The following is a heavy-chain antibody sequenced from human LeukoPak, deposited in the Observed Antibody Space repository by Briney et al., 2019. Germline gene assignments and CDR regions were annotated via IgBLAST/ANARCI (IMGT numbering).Heavy chain of an antibody. CDR3: ARDLVVVIVSTSTHAFDI. D-gene: IGHD3-22*01. Sequence: GGSLRLSCAASGFAFSSYWMSWVRQAPGKGLEWVANIKQDGSEKYYVDSVKGQFTISRDNAKNSLYLQMNSLRAEDTAVYYCARDLVVVIVSTSTHAFDIWGQGTMVTVSS. J-gene: IGHJ3*02. CDR1: GFAFSSYW. V-gene: IGHV3-7*01. CDR2: IKQDGSEK.